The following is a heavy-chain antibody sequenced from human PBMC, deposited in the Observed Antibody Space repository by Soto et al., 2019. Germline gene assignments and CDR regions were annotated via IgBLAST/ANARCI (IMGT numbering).Heavy chain of an antibody. D-gene: IGHD2-8*01. V-gene: IGHV3-48*03. J-gene: IGHJ4*02. CDR1: GFTFRSYG. Sequence: VQLVESGGGLVQPGGSLRLSCAASGFTFRSYGMTWARQAPGMGLEWVAHIDSGAATISYSDSVRGRFTISRDNARNSLSLQMNSLRAEDTAIYYGATDRDGVEDFDYWGQGTLVTVSS. CDR3: ATDRDGVEDFDY. CDR2: IDSGAATI.